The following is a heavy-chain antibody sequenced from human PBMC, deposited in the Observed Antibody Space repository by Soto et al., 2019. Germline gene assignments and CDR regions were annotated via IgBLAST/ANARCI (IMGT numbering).Heavy chain of an antibody. CDR2: ISSSSSTI. CDR3: AREGGDSYYDFWSGQRTNLYYYYGMDV. CDR1: GFPIGGNI. V-gene: IGHV3-48*02. Sequence: GGSLRLSCGASGFPIGGNIGNCVSKEQGKGLEWVSYISSSSSTIYYADSVKGRFTISRDNAKNSLYLQMNSLRDEDTAVYYCAREGGDSYYDFWSGQRTNLYYYYGMDVWGQGTTVTVSS. D-gene: IGHD3-3*01. J-gene: IGHJ6*02.